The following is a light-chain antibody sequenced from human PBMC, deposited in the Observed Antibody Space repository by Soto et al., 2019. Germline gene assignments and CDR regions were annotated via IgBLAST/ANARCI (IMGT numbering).Light chain of an antibody. V-gene: IGLV1-40*01. Sequence: QSVLTQPPSVSGAPGQRVTISCSGNSSNIGAGYDVHWYQQLPGTAPKLLIYGTRNRPSGVSDRFSGSKSGTSASLAITGLQAEDEADYYCQSSDSNLSGSIWVFGGGTKVTVL. CDR2: GTR. J-gene: IGLJ3*02. CDR1: SSNIGAGYD. CDR3: QSSDSNLSGSIWV.